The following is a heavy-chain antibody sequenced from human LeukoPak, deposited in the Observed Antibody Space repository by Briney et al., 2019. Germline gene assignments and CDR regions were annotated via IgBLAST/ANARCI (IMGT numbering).Heavy chain of an antibody. CDR2: ISGSGSGGST. V-gene: IGHV3-23*01. CDR3: ARVVDHDYGDYYLDY. Sequence: GGSLRLSCAASGFTFSSSAMSWVRQAPGKGLEWVSNISGSGSGGSTYYADSVKGRPTISRDNSKNTLYLQMNSLRAEDTAVYYCARVVDHDYGDYYLDYWGQGTLVTVSS. J-gene: IGHJ4*02. CDR1: GFTFSSSA. D-gene: IGHD4-17*01.